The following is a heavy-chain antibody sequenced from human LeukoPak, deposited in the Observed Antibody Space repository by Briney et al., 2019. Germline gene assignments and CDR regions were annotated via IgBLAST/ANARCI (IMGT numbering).Heavy chain of an antibody. Sequence: PSETLSLTCTVSGGSISSYYWSWIRQPPGKGLGWIGYIYYSGSTNYNPSLKSRVTISVDTSKNQFSLKLSSVTAADTAVYYCARAPGYYYMDVWGKGTTVTISS. CDR2: IYYSGST. CDR3: ARAPGYYYMDV. CDR1: GGSISSYY. D-gene: IGHD3-10*01. J-gene: IGHJ6*03. V-gene: IGHV4-59*01.